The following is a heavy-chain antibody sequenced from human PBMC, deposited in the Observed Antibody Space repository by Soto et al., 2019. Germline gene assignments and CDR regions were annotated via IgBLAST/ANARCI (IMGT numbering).Heavy chain of an antibody. D-gene: IGHD3-10*01. CDR3: TRDWGGLGY. CDR1: GFTFNTYW. J-gene: IGHJ4*02. V-gene: IGHV3-7*03. Sequence: AGVSLRLSCAASGFTFNTYWMTWVRQAPGKGLEWVANIIKDGSEKSYADSVKGRFTISRDNAKNSLYLQMNSLRVEDTAVYYCTRDWGGLGYWGQGTLVTVSS. CDR2: IIKDGSEK.